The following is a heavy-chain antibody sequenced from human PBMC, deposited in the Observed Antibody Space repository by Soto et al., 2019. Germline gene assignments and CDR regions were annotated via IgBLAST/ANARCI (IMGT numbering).Heavy chain of an antibody. CDR2: ISAYNGNT. Sequence: QVQLVQSGGEVKKPGASVKVSCKASGYSFTSYGVSWVRQAPGQGLEWMGWISAYNGNTIYAQKFQDRVTMTTDTSTSTAYMELRSLRSDDTAVYYCARRGCSGGSCYLYNWFDPWGQGTLVTVSS. D-gene: IGHD2-15*01. CDR3: ARRGCSGGSCYLYNWFDP. J-gene: IGHJ5*02. CDR1: GYSFTSYG. V-gene: IGHV1-18*01.